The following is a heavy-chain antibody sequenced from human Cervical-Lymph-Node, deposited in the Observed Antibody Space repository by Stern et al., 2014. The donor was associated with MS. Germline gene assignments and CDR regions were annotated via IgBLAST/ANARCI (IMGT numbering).Heavy chain of an antibody. CDR3: ARAPPGANSLNYSAHGMAV. CDR1: GGTFGNYA. J-gene: IGHJ6*02. V-gene: IGHV1-69*04. CDR2: IIPFLGIV. Sequence: QVQLLQPGGEVKKPGSSVKVSCNGSGGTFGNYAISWVRQAPGQGLEWMGRIIPFLGIVNNAQRFQGRVTITADNSTNPASMELGSLRSEDTAVYYCARAPPGANSLNYSAHGMAVWAKGPRSPSP. D-gene: IGHD4-11*01.